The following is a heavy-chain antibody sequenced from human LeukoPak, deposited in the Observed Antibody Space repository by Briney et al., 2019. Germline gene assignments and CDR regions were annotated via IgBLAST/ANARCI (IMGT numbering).Heavy chain of an antibody. CDR3: GRVKPPGYSSGWYVNY. CDR1: GFTFSSYW. CDR2: IKQDGSEK. J-gene: IGHJ4*01. V-gene: IGHV3-7*01. D-gene: IGHD6-19*01. Sequence: PGGSLRLSCAASGFTFSSYWMSWVRQAPGKGLEWVANIKQDGSEKYYVDSVKGRFTISRDNAKNSLYLQMNSLRAEDTAVYYCGRVKPPGYSSGWYVNYWGQEPWSPSPQ.